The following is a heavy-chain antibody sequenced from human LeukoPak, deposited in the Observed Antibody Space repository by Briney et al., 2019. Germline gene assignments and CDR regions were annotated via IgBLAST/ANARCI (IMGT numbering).Heavy chain of an antibody. CDR3: ARDSSGNYFDN. D-gene: IGHD6-19*01. J-gene: IGHJ4*02. V-gene: IGHV3-33*08. CDR2: ISYDGSNK. CDR1: GFTFSSYW. Sequence: GGSLRLSCAASGFTFSSYWMHWVRQAPGKGLEWVAVISYDGSNKYYADSVKGRFTISRDNSKNTLYLQMNSLRTEDTAVYYCARDSSGNYFDNWGQGTLVTVSS.